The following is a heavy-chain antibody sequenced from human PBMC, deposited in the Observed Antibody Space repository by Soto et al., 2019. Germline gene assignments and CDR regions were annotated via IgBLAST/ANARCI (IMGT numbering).Heavy chain of an antibody. CDR2: ISGSGGST. CDR3: AKSPVDIVAPFDY. CDR1: GFTFSSYA. D-gene: IGHD5-12*01. Sequence: GGSLRLSCAASGFTFSSYAMSWVRQAPGKGLEWVSAISGSGGSTYYADSVKGRFTISRDNSKNTLYLQMNSLRAEDAAVYYCAKSPVDIVAPFDYWGQGTLVTVSS. J-gene: IGHJ4*02. V-gene: IGHV3-23*01.